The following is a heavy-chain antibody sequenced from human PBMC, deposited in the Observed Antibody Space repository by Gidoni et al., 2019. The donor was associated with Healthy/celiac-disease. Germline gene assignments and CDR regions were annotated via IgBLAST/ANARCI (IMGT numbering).Heavy chain of an antibody. CDR1: GGSISSSSYY. V-gene: IGHV4-39*07. Sequence: QLQLQESGPGLVKPSETLSLTCTVSGGSISSSSYYWGWIRQPPGKGLEWIGSIYYSGSTYYNTSLKSRVTISVDTSKNQFSLKLSSVTAADTAVYYCARVVPAAIFDYWGQGTLVTVSS. J-gene: IGHJ4*02. CDR3: ARVVPAAIFDY. CDR2: IYYSGST. D-gene: IGHD2-2*01.